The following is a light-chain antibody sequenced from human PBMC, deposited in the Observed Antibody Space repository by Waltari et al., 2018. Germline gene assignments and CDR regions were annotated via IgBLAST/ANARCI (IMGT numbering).Light chain of an antibody. CDR3: QQYNNWPPVT. V-gene: IGKV3-15*01. CDR1: QSVSSN. J-gene: IGKJ4*01. Sequence: EIVMTQSPATLSVSPGERATLTCRASQSVSSNLAWYQQKPGQAPRLLIYGASTRATGIPARFSGSGSETEFTLTISSMQSEDFAVYYCQQYNNWPPVTFGGGTKVEIK. CDR2: GAS.